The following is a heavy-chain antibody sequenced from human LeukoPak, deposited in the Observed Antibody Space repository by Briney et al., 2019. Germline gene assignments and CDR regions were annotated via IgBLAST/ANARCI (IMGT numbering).Heavy chain of an antibody. D-gene: IGHD4-4*01. Sequence: GGSLRLSCAASGFTFSSYSMNWVRQAPGKGLEWVSSISSSSSYTYYADSVKGRFTISRDNAKNSLYLQMNSLRAEDTAVYYCARDRLPGTLGSNYGDYYYGMDVWGQGTTVTVSS. J-gene: IGHJ6*02. CDR2: ISSSSSYT. CDR3: ARDRLPGTLGSNYGDYYYGMDV. CDR1: GFTFSSYS. V-gene: IGHV3-21*01.